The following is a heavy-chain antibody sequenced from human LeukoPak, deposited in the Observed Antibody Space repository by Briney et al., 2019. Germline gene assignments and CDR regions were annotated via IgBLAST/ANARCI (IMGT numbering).Heavy chain of an antibody. D-gene: IGHD1-7*01. CDR2: IYNSGGT. Sequence: SETLSPTCTVYAGSTSGGDHYWSWIRQPPGKGLEWTGYIYNSGGTDYNPSLKSRVTISVDTSKNQFSLKLTSVTAADTAVYYCARGRGSGTLAFSFDFWGQGTLVTVSS. CDR1: AGSTSGGDHY. V-gene: IGHV4-30-4*08. J-gene: IGHJ4*02. CDR3: ARGRGSGTLAFSFDF.